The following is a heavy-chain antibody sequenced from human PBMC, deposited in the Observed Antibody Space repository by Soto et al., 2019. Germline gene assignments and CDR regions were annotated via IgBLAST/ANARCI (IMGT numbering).Heavy chain of an antibody. CDR2: IGAYNGNT. Sequence: ASVKVSCKASGYTFTSYGISWVRQAPGQGLEWMGWIGAYNGNTNYAQKLQGRVTMTTDTSTSTAYMELRSLRSDDTAVYYCARGGYSYGYAADYYYGMDVWGQGTTVTVSS. CDR1: GYTFTSYG. J-gene: IGHJ6*02. CDR3: ARGGYSYGYAADYYYGMDV. V-gene: IGHV1-18*01. D-gene: IGHD5-18*01.